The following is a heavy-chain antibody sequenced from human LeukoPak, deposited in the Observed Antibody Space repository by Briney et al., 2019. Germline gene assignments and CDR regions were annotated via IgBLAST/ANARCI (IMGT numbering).Heavy chain of an antibody. CDR2: IDRNNGGT. V-gene: IGHV1-2*02. CDR3: ARGDSWYLGLDY. Sequence: ASVRVSCKTSGFFFSAYQTHWVRQAPGQGLEWMGWIDRNNGGTNIAQKFRGRVTMTRDTSMSTVYMELTGLTSDDTAIYFCARGDSWYLGLDYWGQGTLVTVSS. CDR1: GFFFSAYQ. J-gene: IGHJ4*02. D-gene: IGHD6-13*01.